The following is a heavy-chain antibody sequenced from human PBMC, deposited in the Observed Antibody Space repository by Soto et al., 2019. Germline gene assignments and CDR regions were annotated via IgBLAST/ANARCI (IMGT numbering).Heavy chain of an antibody. CDR2: INPSGGST. V-gene: IGHV1-46*03. J-gene: IGHJ4*02. D-gene: IGHD6-19*01. Sequence: QGLEWMGIINPSGGSTSYAQKFQGRVTMTRDTSTSTVYMGLSSLRSEDTAVYYCAREESPGRQAQAVAGRHAYYSDYRRQRTPVTGSS. CDR3: AREESPGRQAQAVAGRHAYYSDY.